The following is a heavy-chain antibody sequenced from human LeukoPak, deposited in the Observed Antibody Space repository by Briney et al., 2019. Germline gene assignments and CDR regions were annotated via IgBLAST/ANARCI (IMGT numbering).Heavy chain of an antibody. Sequence: GASVKVSCKASGYTFTSYVLHWVRQAPGQRLEWMAWINAGNGDTKYSQIFQGKVTITRDTSANTVHMELTSLGSEDTAVYYCVRGAVTAHFDYWGQGTLVTVSS. J-gene: IGHJ4*02. V-gene: IGHV1-3*01. CDR2: INAGNGDT. D-gene: IGHD2-21*02. CDR3: VRGAVTAHFDY. CDR1: GYTFTSYV.